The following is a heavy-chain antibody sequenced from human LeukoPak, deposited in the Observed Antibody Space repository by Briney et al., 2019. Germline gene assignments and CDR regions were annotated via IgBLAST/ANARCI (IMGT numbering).Heavy chain of an antibody. J-gene: IGHJ3*01. CDR1: GFTFSSYE. CDR3: AELGITMIGGV. Sequence: GGSLRLSCAASGFTFSSYEMNWVRQAPGKGLEWVSYISSSGSTIYYADSVKGRFTISRDNAKNSLYLQMNSLRAEDTAVYYCAELGITMIGGVWGQGTMVTVSS. D-gene: IGHD3-10*02. V-gene: IGHV3-48*03. CDR2: ISSSGSTI.